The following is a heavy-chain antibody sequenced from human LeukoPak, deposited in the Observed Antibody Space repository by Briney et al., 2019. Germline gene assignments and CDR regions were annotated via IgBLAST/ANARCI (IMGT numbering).Heavy chain of an antibody. Sequence: SETLSLTCTVSGGSISSGGYYWSWIRQHPGKGLEWIGYIYYSGSTYYNPSLKSRVTISVDTSKNQFSLKLSSVTAADTAVYYCLMYYYDSSGYRLFDYWGQGTLVTVSS. CDR2: IYYSGST. D-gene: IGHD3-22*01. CDR3: LMYYYDSSGYRLFDY. V-gene: IGHV4-31*03. J-gene: IGHJ4*02. CDR1: GGSISSGGYY.